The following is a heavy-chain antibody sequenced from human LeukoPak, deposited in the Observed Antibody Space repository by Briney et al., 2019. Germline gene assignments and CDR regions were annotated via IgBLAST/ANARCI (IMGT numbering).Heavy chain of an antibody. Sequence: PGGSLRLSCAASGFTFSHYGLHWVRQAPGKGLEWVAVISYDGSNKYYADSVKGRFTISRDDSKNTLYLQMNSLRGEDTAVYYCAKPGRGNWTDGLDYWGQGTLVTVSS. CDR1: GFTFSHYG. V-gene: IGHV3-30*18. CDR3: AKPGRGNWTDGLDY. J-gene: IGHJ4*02. CDR2: ISYDGSNK. D-gene: IGHD1-1*01.